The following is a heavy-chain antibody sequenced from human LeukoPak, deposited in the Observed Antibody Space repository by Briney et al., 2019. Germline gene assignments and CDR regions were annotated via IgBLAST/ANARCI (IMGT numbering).Heavy chain of an antibody. CDR1: GGSISSYY. CDR2: IYYSGST. J-gene: IGHJ3*02. D-gene: IGHD3-22*01. V-gene: IGHV4-59*01. Sequence: SETLSLTCTVSGGSISSYYWSWIRQPPGKGLEWIGYIYYSGSTNYNPSLKSRVTISVDTSKNQFSLKLSSVTAADTAVYYCARLRNYYDSSGSSDAFDIWGQGTMVTVSS. CDR3: ARLRNYYDSSGSSDAFDI.